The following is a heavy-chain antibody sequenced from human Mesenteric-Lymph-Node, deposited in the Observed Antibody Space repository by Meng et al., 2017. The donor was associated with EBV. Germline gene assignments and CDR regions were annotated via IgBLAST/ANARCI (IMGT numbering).Heavy chain of an antibody. Sequence: VQVEESGPGLVKPSQTLSLTCGRSCGSFGGYFWSWIRQPPGKGLEWIGEINRVGSTNYNPSLKSRLTMSVDTSKNHFSLKLTSVTAADTAVYYCVRCGAVTLVQGGPDHWGQGTLVTVSS. J-gene: IGHJ4*02. CDR1: CGSFGGYF. V-gene: IGHV4-34*10. CDR3: VRCGAVTLVQGGPDH. D-gene: IGHD3-10*01. CDR2: INRVGST.